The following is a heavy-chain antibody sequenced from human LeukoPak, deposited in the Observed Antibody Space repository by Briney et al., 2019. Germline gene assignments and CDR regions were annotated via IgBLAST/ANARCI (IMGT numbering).Heavy chain of an antibody. J-gene: IGHJ1*01. CDR2: INPNSGGT. CDR3: ARVGYYDSSGYYFQH. CDR1: GYTFTGYY. D-gene: IGHD3-22*01. V-gene: IGHV1-2*02. Sequence: ASVKVSCKASGYTFTGYYMHWVRQAPGQGLEWMGWINPNSGGTNYAQKFQGRVTMTRDTSISTAYMELSRLGSDDTAVYYCARVGYYDSSGYYFQHWGQGTLVTVSS.